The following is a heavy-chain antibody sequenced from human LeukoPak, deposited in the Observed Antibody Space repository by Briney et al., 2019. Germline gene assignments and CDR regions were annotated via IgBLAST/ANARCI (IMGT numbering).Heavy chain of an antibody. D-gene: IGHD1-14*01. CDR1: GFTFSSYA. CDR3: AKDPGFMDV. J-gene: IGHJ6*03. CDR2: ISYDGSNK. Sequence: LSGGSLRLSCAASGFTFSSYAMHWVRQAPGKGLEWVAVISYDGSNKYYADSVKGRFTISRDNSKNTLYLQMNSLRAEDTAVYYCAKDPGFMDVWGKGTTVTVSS. V-gene: IGHV3-30*04.